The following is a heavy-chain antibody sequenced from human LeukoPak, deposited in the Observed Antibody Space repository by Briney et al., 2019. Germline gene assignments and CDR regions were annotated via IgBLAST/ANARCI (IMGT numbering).Heavy chain of an antibody. CDR1: GFSFSSYA. Sequence: GGSLRLSCATSGFSFSSYAMSWVRQAPGKGLEWVSAMSSSDDGRYYAASVRGRFTISRDTSRSTLYLQMNSLRAEDTAVYYCAKDHRYCSSTSCSPRGWGQGTLVTVSS. V-gene: IGHV3-23*01. D-gene: IGHD2-2*01. CDR3: AKDHRYCSSTSCSPRG. J-gene: IGHJ4*02. CDR2: MSSSDDGR.